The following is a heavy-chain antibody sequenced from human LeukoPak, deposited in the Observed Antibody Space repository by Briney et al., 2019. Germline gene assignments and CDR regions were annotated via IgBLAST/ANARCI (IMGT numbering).Heavy chain of an antibody. J-gene: IGHJ4*02. V-gene: IGHV4-39*07. D-gene: IGHD5-18*01. CDR3: ASGYSYGFDY. CDR2: ISYSGST. CDR1: GGSISSSSYY. Sequence: SETLSLTCTVSGGSISSSSYYWGWIRQPPGKGLEWIGSISYSGSTYYNPSLKSRVTISVDTPKNQFSLKLSSVTAADTAVYYCASGYSYGFDYWGQGTLVTVSS.